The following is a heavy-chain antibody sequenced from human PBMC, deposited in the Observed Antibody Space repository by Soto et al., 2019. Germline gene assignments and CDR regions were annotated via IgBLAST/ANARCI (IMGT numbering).Heavy chain of an antibody. CDR3: ARLPNLYSPYFDF. CDR2: LFPGDSDT. V-gene: IGHV5-51*01. CDR1: GYSFSNYW. D-gene: IGHD1-26*01. Sequence: GESLKISCQTSGYSFSNYWIGWVRQMPGKGLEWMGILFPGDSDTKYSPSFQGHVTISVDKSITTAYLLFTSLKASDTAIYFCARLPNLYSPYFDFWGQGTLVTVSS. J-gene: IGHJ4*02.